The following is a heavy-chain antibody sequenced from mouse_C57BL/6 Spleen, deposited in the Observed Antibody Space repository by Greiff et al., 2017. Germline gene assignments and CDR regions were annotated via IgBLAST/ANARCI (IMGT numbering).Heavy chain of an antibody. CDR2: IDPEDGET. J-gene: IGHJ4*01. CDR1: GFNIKDYY. V-gene: IGHV14-2*01. D-gene: IGHD2-1*01. CDR3: ARGNYGDYYAMDY. Sequence: VQLQQSGAELVKPGASVKLSCTASGFNIKDYYMHWVKQRTEQGLEWIGRIDPEDGETKYAPTFQGKATITADTSANTAYLQLSSLTSEDTAVYYCARGNYGDYYAMDYWGQGTSVTVSS.